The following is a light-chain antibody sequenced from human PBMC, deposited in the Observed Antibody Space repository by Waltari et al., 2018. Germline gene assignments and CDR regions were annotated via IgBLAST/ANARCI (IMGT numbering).Light chain of an antibody. CDR2: DTS. J-gene: IGKJ4*01. CDR1: QSVTNY. V-gene: IGKV3-11*01. Sequence: DIVLTQSPAILSLSPGERASLSCRASQSVTNYLAWSKQKPGQAPRLLIYDTSNRATGIPARFSGSGFGTDFTLTISSLEPEDFAVYYCQQRRNWPLTFGGGTKVEIK. CDR3: QQRRNWPLT.